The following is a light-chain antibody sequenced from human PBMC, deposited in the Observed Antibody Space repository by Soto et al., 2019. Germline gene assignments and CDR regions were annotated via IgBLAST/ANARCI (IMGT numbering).Light chain of an antibody. Sequence: QSALTQPRSVSGAPGQSVTISCTGTSSDVGGYNSVSWYQHHPGKAPKLMIYDVTNRPSGVPDRFSGSKSGTTASLTISGAQAEDEADYYCYSYTVSRVVFGGGTKLTVL. CDR2: DVT. CDR3: YSYTVSRVV. CDR1: SSDVGGYNS. V-gene: IGLV2-11*01. J-gene: IGLJ2*01.